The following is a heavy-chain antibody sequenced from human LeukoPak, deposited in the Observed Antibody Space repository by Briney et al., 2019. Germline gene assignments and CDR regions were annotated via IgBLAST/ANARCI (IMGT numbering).Heavy chain of an antibody. D-gene: IGHD4-23*01. J-gene: IGHJ4*02. CDR3: ARFNDYGGNSDY. CDR2: INHSGST. V-gene: IGHV4-34*01. CDR1: GGSFSGYY. Sequence: PSETLSLTCAVYGGSFSGYYWSWIRQPPGKGLEWIGEINHSGSTNYNPSLKSRVTISVDTSKNQFSLKLSSVTAADTAAYYCARFNDYGGNSDYWGQGTLVTVSS.